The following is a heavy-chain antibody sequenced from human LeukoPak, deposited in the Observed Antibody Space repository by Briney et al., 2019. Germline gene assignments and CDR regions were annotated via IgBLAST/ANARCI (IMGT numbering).Heavy chain of an antibody. CDR1: GGTFSSYA. Sequence: ASVKVSCKASGGTFSSYAISWVRQAPGQGLEWMGRIIPIFGIANYAQKFQGRVRITADKSTSTAYMELSSLRSEDTAVYYCAGSGYYDSSGSAYYGMDVWGQGTTVTVSS. D-gene: IGHD3-22*01. J-gene: IGHJ6*02. CDR3: AGSGYYDSSGSAYYGMDV. CDR2: IIPIFGIA. V-gene: IGHV1-69*10.